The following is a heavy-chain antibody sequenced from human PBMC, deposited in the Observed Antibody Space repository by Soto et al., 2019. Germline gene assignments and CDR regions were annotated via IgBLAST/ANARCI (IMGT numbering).Heavy chain of an antibody. V-gene: IGHV3-23*01. D-gene: IGHD2-15*01. Sequence: EVQLLESGGGLVQPGGSLRLSCTVSGFTFSSYAMNWVRQAPGKGLEWVSGISGSGGGTYYADSVKGRFTISRDNSKNMLYRQMNSLRAEDTAVYYCAKDRDVVVVVAATPCDSWGQGTLVTVSS. CDR1: GFTFSSYA. CDR3: AKDRDVVVVVAATPCDS. CDR2: ISGSGGGT. J-gene: IGHJ4*02.